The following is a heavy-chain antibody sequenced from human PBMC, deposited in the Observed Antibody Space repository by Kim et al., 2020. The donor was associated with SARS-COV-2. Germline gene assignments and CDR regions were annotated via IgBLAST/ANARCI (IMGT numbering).Heavy chain of an antibody. CDR3: ARGPPRIAVAGYYYYYGMDV. CDR1: GYTFTSYD. CDR2: MNPNSGNT. Sequence: ASVKVSCKASGYTFTSYDINWVRQATGQGLEWMGWMNPNSGNTGYAQKFQGRVTMTRNTSISTAYMELSSLRSEDTAVYYCARGPPRIAVAGYYYYYGMDVWGQGTTVTVS. V-gene: IGHV1-8*01. D-gene: IGHD6-19*01. J-gene: IGHJ6*02.